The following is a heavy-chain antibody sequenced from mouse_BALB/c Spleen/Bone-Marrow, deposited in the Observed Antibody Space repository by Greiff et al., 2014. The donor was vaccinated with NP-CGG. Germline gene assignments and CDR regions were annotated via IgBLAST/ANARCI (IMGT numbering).Heavy chain of an antibody. CDR1: GYTFTSYW. CDR2: IYPGNSDT. CDR3: TRWGVYGSSSMDY. J-gene: IGHJ4*01. Sequence: EVQLQQSGTVLARPGASVKMSCKASGYTFTSYWMHWVKQRPGQGLEWIGAIYPGNSDTSYNQKFKGKAKLTAVTSTNTAYMELSSLTNEDSAVYFCTRWGVYGSSSMDYWGQGTSVTVSS. V-gene: IGHV1-5*01. D-gene: IGHD1-1*01.